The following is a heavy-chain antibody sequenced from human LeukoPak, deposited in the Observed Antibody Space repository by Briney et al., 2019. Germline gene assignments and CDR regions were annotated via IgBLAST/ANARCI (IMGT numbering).Heavy chain of an antibody. Sequence: GWGLRLSCVGCVCTYTEYLMHWFRQAAGKGPVGVSSINQDGTIIDYADSVKGRFSISRDNAKNLLYLQMNGLRADDTAVYYCAKDLSWNTADRWGQGILVTVSS. CDR3: AKDLSWNTADR. J-gene: IGHJ5*02. D-gene: IGHD5-18*01. CDR2: INQDGTII. V-gene: IGHV3-74*01. CDR1: VCTYTEYL.